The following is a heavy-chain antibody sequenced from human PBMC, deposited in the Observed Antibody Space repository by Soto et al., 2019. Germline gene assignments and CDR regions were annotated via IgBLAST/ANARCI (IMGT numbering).Heavy chain of an antibody. CDR1: GGSISSSRFY. D-gene: IGHD1-26*01. J-gene: IGHJ4*02. Sequence: SETLSLTCFVSGGSISSSRFYWGWLRQPPGKGLEWIGSIYYSGNTFYYPSLKSRVSISVDTSKNQFSLKMSSVTAADTAVYYCPRLGSTGSYPDYWGQGTLVTVYS. CDR3: PRLGSTGSYPDY. CDR2: IYYSGNT. V-gene: IGHV4-39*01.